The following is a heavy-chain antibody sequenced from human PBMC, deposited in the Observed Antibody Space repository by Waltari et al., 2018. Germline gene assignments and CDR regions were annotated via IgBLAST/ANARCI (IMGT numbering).Heavy chain of an antibody. CDR3: AVRDGYMDGLREKEFDY. V-gene: IGHV1-69*02. CDR1: GGTFSSYT. D-gene: IGHD3-16*01. Sequence: QVQLVQSGAEVKKPGSSVKVSCKASGGTFSSYTISWVRQAPGQGLEWMGRIIPILGKAKHAQKVQGRVTITAEKSTSTAYMELSSLRSEDTAVYYCAVRDGYMDGLREKEFDYWGQGTLVTVSS. CDR2: IIPILGKA. J-gene: IGHJ4*02.